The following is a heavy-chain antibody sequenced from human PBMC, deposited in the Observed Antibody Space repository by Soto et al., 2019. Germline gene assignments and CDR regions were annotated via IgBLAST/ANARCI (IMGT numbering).Heavy chain of an antibody. CDR1: GGSFSGYY. D-gene: IGHD6-13*01. CDR3: ARVGYSSSWYRRGAFDI. J-gene: IGHJ3*02. V-gene: IGHV4-34*01. CDR2: INHSGST. Sequence: QVQLQQWGAGLLKPSETLSLTCAVYGGSFSGYYWSWIRQPPRKGLEWIGEINHSGSTNYNPSLKTRVTISVDTSKNQFSLQLTYVTAADTAVYYCARVGYSSSWYRRGAFDIWGQGTMVTVSS.